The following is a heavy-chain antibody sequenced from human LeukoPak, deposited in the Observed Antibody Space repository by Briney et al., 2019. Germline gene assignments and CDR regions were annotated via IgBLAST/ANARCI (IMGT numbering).Heavy chain of an antibody. Sequence: ASVKVSCKASGYTFTGYYMHWVRQAPGQGLEWMGWINPNSGGTNYAQKFQGWVTMTRDTSISTAYMELSRLRSDDTAVYYCARDGSGGSFLKWFDPWGQGTLVTVSS. CDR3: ARDGSGGSFLKWFDP. CDR2: INPNSGGT. CDR1: GYTFTGYY. V-gene: IGHV1-2*04. D-gene: IGHD2-15*01. J-gene: IGHJ5*02.